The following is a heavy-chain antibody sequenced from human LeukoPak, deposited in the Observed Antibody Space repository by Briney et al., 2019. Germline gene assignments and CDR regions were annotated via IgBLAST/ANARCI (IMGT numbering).Heavy chain of an antibody. CDR2: ISTSSTAI. CDR3: TRDPISGCGGTTCYKPFDF. CDR1: GFTFSSHS. Sequence: GSLRLSCAASGFTFSSHSMNWVRQAPGKGLEWLSYISTSSTAIYYADSVKGRFTISRDNAKNLLYLQMDSLRAEDTAVYYCTRDPISGCGGTTCYKPFDFWGQGTLVTVSS. V-gene: IGHV3-48*01. D-gene: IGHD2-2*02. J-gene: IGHJ4*02.